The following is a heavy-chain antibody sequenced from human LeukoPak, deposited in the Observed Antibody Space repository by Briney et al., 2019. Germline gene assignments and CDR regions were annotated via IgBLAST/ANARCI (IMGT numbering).Heavy chain of an antibody. Sequence: SVKVSCKASGGTFSSYAISWVRQAPGQGLEWMGRIIPILGIANYAQEFQGRVTITADKSTSTAYMELSSLRSEDTAVYCCARPNSGYDYNDYWGQGTLVTVSS. CDR1: GGTFSSYA. CDR3: ARPNSGYDYNDY. V-gene: IGHV1-69*04. CDR2: IIPILGIA. J-gene: IGHJ4*02. D-gene: IGHD5-12*01.